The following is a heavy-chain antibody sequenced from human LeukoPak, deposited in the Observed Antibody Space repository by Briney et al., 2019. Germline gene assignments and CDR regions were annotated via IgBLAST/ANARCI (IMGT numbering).Heavy chain of an antibody. D-gene: IGHD5-18*01. Sequence: GGSLRLSCTASGFTFSNHWMHWVRQAPGKGLMWVSRINRDGSRTDYADSVKGRFTISRDDAKNTLYLQVNSLRVEDTAVYFCARGGSDTAMAHDYWGQGTLVTVSS. CDR2: INRDGSRT. J-gene: IGHJ4*02. CDR3: ARGGSDTAMAHDY. V-gene: IGHV3-74*01. CDR1: GFTFSNHW.